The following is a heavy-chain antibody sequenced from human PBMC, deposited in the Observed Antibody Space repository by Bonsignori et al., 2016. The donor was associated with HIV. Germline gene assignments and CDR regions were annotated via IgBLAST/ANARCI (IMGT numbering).Heavy chain of an antibody. D-gene: IGHD3-10*01. Sequence: GESLKISCKGSGYRFSTYWIGWVRQMPGKGLEWMGIIYPGDSDVRYSPSFQGQVNISADKSISTAYLQWSSLKASDTAMYFCAAANFGSGFDYWGQGTLVTVSS. CDR3: AAANFGSGFDY. CDR2: IYPGDSDV. J-gene: IGHJ4*02. CDR1: GYRFSTYW. V-gene: IGHV5-51*01.